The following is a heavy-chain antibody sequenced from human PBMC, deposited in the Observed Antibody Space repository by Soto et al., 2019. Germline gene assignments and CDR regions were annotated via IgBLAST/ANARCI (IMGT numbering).Heavy chain of an antibody. CDR3: VWGLARGYYYYGMDV. V-gene: IGHV1-18*01. CDR1: GYTFTSYG. D-gene: IGHD3-16*01. J-gene: IGHJ6*02. Sequence: EASVKVSCKASGYTFTSYGISWVRQAPGQGLEWMGWISAYNGNTNYAQKLQGRVTMTTDTSTSTAYMELRSLRSDDTAVYYCVWGLARGYYYYGMDVWGQGTTVTVSS. CDR2: ISAYNGNT.